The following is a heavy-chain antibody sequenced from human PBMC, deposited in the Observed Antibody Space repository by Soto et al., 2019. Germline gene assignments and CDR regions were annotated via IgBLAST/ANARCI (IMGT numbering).Heavy chain of an antibody. Sequence: EEQVVESGGDLVQPGRSLRLSCAASGFTYEDYAMHWVRQVPGKGLEWVSGISWNSDTIEYAYSVKGRFTISRDNAKNSLYLQMNSLRADDTALYYCAKDMLFVVVTVWGQGTLVTVSS. V-gene: IGHV3-9*01. CDR3: AKDMLFVVVTV. CDR2: ISWNSDTI. CDR1: GFTYEDYA. D-gene: IGHD2-21*02. J-gene: IGHJ4*02.